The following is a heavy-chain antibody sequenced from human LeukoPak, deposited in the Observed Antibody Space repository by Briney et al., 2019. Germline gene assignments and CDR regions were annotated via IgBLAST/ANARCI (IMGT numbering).Heavy chain of an antibody. CDR1: GGSISSYY. D-gene: IGHD1-1*01. J-gene: IGHJ6*04. Sequence: PSETLSLTCTVSGGSISSYYWSWIRQPPGKGLEWIGYIYYSGSTNYNPSLKSRVTISVDPSKNQFPLKLSSVTAADTAVYYCARDTQSYNWNRYYYYGMDVWGKGTTVTVSS. V-gene: IGHV4-59*01. CDR2: IYYSGST. CDR3: ARDTQSYNWNRYYYYGMDV.